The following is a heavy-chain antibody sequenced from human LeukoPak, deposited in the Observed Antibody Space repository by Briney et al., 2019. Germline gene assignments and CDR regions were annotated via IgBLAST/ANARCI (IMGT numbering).Heavy chain of an antibody. Sequence: GGSLRLSCAASGFTFSSYWMSWVRQTPGKGLEWVANIKQDGSEKYYVDSVKGRFTISRDNAKNSLSLQMNSPRVEDTAVYYCARAGSFWHYVYWGQGTLVTVSS. V-gene: IGHV3-7*01. J-gene: IGHJ4*02. CDR1: GFTFSSYW. D-gene: IGHD1-7*01. CDR3: ARAGSFWHYVY. CDR2: IKQDGSEK.